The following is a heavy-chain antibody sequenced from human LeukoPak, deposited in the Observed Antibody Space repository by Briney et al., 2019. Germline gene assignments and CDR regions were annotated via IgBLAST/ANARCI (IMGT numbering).Heavy chain of an antibody. Sequence: PSETLSLTCSVSGGSIGGYSWTWVRQPPGKRLEYIGYISYTGITYYNPSLMSRVTISVATSKNQFSLKLASVTAADTAVYYCAVLPGKSGTASYWGQGTLVTVSS. V-gene: IGHV4-59*01. CDR2: ISYTGIT. D-gene: IGHD2-21*02. CDR1: GGSIGGYS. CDR3: AVLPGKSGTASY. J-gene: IGHJ4*02.